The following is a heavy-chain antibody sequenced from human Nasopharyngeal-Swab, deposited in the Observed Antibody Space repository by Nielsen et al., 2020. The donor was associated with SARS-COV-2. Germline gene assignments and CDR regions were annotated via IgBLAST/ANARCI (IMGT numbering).Heavy chain of an antibody. CDR3: TKGAQLGDY. J-gene: IGHJ4*02. V-gene: IGHV3-30*18. Sequence: GGSLRLSCEASGFTISRYGMHWVRQAPGKGLEWVTFISYDGSVKYYADSVKGRFTISTDVSNNTLYLQTNSLRVEDTAIYYCTKGAQLGDYWGQGTLVTVSS. CDR1: GFTISRYG. D-gene: IGHD6-13*01. CDR2: ISYDGSVK.